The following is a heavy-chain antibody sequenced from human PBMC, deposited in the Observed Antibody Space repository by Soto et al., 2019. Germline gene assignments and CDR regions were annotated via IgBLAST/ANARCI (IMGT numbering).Heavy chain of an antibody. Sequence: QVLLVQCGAEVKKPGASVKVSCKASGYTFNSYGVRWVRQAPGQWLEWMGWISAYNGNTKYSQNLQGRVTMTIDTTTSSAYLEVRSLRSDDTAIYYCARYFWSGQLPFYFDQWGQGTLVTVSS. CDR1: GYTFNSYG. D-gene: IGHD3-3*01. J-gene: IGHJ4*02. CDR2: ISAYNGNT. CDR3: ARYFWSGQLPFYFDQ. V-gene: IGHV1-18*01.